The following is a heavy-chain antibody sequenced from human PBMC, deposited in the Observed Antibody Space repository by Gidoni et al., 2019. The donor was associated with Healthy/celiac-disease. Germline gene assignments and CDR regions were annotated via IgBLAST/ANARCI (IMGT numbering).Heavy chain of an antibody. Sequence: EVQLVQSGAEVKETGESRKISCKGSGYSFTNYWIGWVRQMPGKGLEWMGLIYPGDSDTRYSPSFRGQVTISADKSISTAYLQWSSLKASDTAMYYCARGSVSDCSGGSCQTNAFDIWGQGTMVTVSS. CDR2: IYPGDSDT. CDR3: ARGSVSDCSGGSCQTNAFDI. J-gene: IGHJ3*02. CDR1: GYSFTNYW. D-gene: IGHD2-15*01. V-gene: IGHV5-51*01.